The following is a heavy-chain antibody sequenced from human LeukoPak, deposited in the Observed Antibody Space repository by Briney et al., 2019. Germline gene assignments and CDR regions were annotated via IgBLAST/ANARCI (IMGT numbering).Heavy chain of an antibody. CDR1: GFTFSSYG. D-gene: IGHD1-26*01. Sequence: GGSLRLSCAAPGFTFSSYGMSWARQAPGKGLEWVSVISGSGGTTYYADSVKGRFTISRDNSKNTLYLQMNSLRAEDTAIYHCAKGGGSYYYYFDYWGQGTLVTVSA. V-gene: IGHV3-23*01. CDR2: ISGSGGTT. CDR3: AKGGGSYYYYFDY. J-gene: IGHJ4*02.